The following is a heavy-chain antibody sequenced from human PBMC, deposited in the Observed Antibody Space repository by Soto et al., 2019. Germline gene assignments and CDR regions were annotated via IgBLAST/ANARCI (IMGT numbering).Heavy chain of an antibody. D-gene: IGHD2-21*01. CDR2: IKQDGTEK. J-gene: IGHJ4*02. CDR1: GFTISSYW. V-gene: IGHV3-7*05. Sequence: EVQLVESGGDLVQPGGSLRLSCAASGFTISSYWMSWVRQVPGKGLEWVANIKQDGTEKYYVDSVKGRFTISRDNAKNSLYLQMSSLSAEDTAVYPCARSQVAIPGDNWGQGTLVMVSS. CDR3: ARSQVAIPGDN.